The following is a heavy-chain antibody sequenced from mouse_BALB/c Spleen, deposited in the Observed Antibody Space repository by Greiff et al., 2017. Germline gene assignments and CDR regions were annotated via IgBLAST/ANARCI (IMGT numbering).Heavy chain of an antibody. J-gene: IGHJ3*01. CDR3: ARGNYYGSEGFAY. CDR1: GYTFTDYN. V-gene: IGHV1S29*02. Sequence: VHVKQSGPELVKPGASVKISCKASGYTFTDYNMHWVKQSHGKSLEWIGYIYPYNGGTGYNQKFKSKATLTVDNSSSTAYMELRSLTSEDSAVYYCARGNYYGSEGFAYWGQGTLVTVSA. D-gene: IGHD1-1*01. CDR2: IYPYNGGT.